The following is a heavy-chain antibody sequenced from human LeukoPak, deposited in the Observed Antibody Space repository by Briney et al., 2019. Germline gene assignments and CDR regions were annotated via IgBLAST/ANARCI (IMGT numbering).Heavy chain of an antibody. V-gene: IGHV3-21*01. J-gene: IGHJ5*02. Sequence: SGGSLRLSCAVSGITFSTFAMSWVRQAPGKGLEWVSSISSSSSYIYYADSVKGRFTISRDNAKNSLYLQMNSLRAEDTAVYYCARVGGSYPNWFDPWGQGTLVTVSS. D-gene: IGHD1-26*01. CDR1: GITFSTFA. CDR3: ARVGGSYPNWFDP. CDR2: ISSSSSYI.